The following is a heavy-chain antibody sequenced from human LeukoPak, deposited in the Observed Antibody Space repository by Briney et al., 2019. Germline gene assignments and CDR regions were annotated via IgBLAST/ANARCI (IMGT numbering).Heavy chain of an antibody. J-gene: IGHJ4*02. CDR3: TRERNYYDSSGYYNGLGYFDY. CDR2: IRSKAYGGTT. Sequence: PGGSLRLSCTASGFTFGDYAMSWVRQAPGKGLEWVGFIRSKAYGGTTEYAASVKGRFTISRDDSKSTAYLQMNSLKTEDTAVYYCTRERNYYDSSGYYNGLGYFDYWGQGTLVTVSS. D-gene: IGHD3-22*01. CDR1: GFTFGDYA. V-gene: IGHV3-49*04.